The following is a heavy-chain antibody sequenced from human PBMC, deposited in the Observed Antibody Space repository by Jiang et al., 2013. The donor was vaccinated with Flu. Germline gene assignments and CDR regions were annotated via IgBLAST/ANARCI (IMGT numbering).Heavy chain of an antibody. CDR2: IYWDDDK. Sequence: KPTQTLTLTCTFSGFSLSTSGVGVGWIRQPPGKALEWLALIYWDDDKRYSPSLKSRLTITKDTSKNQVVLTMTNVDPVDTATYYCARTQYSSSCDYWGQGILVTVSS. V-gene: IGHV2-5*02. CDR1: GFSLSTSGVG. J-gene: IGHJ4*02. CDR3: ARTQYSSSCDY. D-gene: IGHD6-13*01.